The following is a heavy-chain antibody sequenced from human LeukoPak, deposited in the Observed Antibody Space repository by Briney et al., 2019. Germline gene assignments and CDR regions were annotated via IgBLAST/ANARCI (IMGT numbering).Heavy chain of an antibody. Sequence: GGSLRLSCAASGFTVSTNYMSWVRQAPGKGLEWVAVIYTGGNTDYAESVEDRFTISRHNSKNTLYLQMNSLRADDTAVYYCARDRPGGGELDFDYWGQGTLVTVSS. D-gene: IGHD3-10*01. CDR2: IYTGGNT. CDR1: GFTVSTNY. J-gene: IGHJ4*02. CDR3: ARDRPGGGELDFDY. V-gene: IGHV3-53*04.